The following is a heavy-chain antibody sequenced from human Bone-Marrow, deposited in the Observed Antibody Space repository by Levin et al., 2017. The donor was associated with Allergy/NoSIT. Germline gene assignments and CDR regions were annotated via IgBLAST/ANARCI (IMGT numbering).Heavy chain of an antibody. CDR2: IKQDGSEK. J-gene: IGHJ4*02. CDR1: GFTLSSYW. V-gene: IGHV3-7*04. Sequence: GGSLRLSCAASGFTLSSYWMSWVRQAPGKGLEWVANIKQDGSEKYYVDSVKGRFTISRDNAKNSLYLQMNSLRAEDTAVYYCARAIAVAASYWGQGTLVTVSS. D-gene: IGHD6-19*01. CDR3: ARAIAVAASY.